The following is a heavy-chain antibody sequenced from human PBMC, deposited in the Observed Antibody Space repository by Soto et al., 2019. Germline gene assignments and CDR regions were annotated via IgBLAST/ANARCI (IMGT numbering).Heavy chain of an antibody. CDR3: ARRALVDV. CDR2: MNPNNGST. CDR1: GYTFTSYD. V-gene: IGHV1-8*01. J-gene: IGHJ6*02. Sequence: ASVKVSCKASGYTFTSYDINWVRQATGQGLEWMGCMNPNNGSTDYAQKFQGRVTMTRDTSISTAYMELSSLRSEDTAVYYCARRALVDVWGQGTTVTVSS.